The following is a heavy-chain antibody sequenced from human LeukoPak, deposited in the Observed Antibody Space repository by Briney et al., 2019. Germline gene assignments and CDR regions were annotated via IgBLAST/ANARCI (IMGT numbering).Heavy chain of an antibody. J-gene: IGHJ4*02. CDR1: GFTFSNAR. CDR2: IKSKTDGGTT. D-gene: IGHD2-2*01. V-gene: IGHV3-15*01. CDR3: TTAYCSSTSCYLSY. Sequence: GGSLRLSCAASGFTFSNARMSWVRQAPGKGLEWVGRIKSKTDGGTTDYAAPVKGRFTISRDDSKNTLYLQMNSLKTEDTAVYYCTTAYCSSTSCYLSYWGQGTLVTVSS.